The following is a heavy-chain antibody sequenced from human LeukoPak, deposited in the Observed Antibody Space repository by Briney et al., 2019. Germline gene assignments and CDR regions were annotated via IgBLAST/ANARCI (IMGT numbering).Heavy chain of an antibody. CDR3: ARDTYYYDSSGYFALDY. Sequence: ASVKVSCKASGYTFTGYYMHWVRQAPGQGLEWMGWINPNSGGTNYAQKFQGWVTMTRDTSISTAYMELSRLRSDDTAVYYCARDTYYYDSSGYFALDYWGQGTLVTVSS. J-gene: IGHJ4*02. D-gene: IGHD3-22*01. CDR2: INPNSGGT. V-gene: IGHV1-2*04. CDR1: GYTFTGYY.